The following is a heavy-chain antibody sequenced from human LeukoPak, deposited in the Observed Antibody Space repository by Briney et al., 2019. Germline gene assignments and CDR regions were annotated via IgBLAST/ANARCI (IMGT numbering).Heavy chain of an antibody. V-gene: IGHV1-69*06. CDR3: ASSPMVESSGWYAGYYYSGMDV. J-gene: IGHJ6*04. CDR1: GGTFSSYA. Sequence: GASGKVSCKASGGTFSSYAISWVRQAPGQGLEWMGGIIPIFGTANYAQKFQGRVTITADKSTSTAYMELSSLRSEDTAVYYCASSPMVESSGWYAGYYYSGMDVGGKGPTVTVS. D-gene: IGHD6-19*01. CDR2: IIPIFGTA.